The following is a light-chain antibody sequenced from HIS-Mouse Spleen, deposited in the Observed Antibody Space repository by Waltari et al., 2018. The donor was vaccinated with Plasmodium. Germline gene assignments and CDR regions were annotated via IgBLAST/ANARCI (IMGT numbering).Light chain of an antibody. CDR2: GAS. CDR1: QSVSSN. V-gene: IGKV3-15*01. CDR3: QQYNNWSFT. Sequence: EIVLTQSPATLSVSPGERATLSCRASQSVSSNLACYKQKPGQAPRLRIYGASTRATGIPARFSGSGSGTEFTLTISSLQSEDFAVYYCQQYNNWSFTFGPGTKVDIK. J-gene: IGKJ3*01.